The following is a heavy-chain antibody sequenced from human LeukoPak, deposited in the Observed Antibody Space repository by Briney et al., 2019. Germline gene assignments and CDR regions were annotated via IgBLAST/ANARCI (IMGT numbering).Heavy chain of an antibody. D-gene: IGHD3-9*01. J-gene: IGHJ6*02. CDR2: ISGSGGST. Sequence: GGSLRLSCAVSGFTFRIYAMSWVRQAPGKGLEWVSDISGSGGSTSYADSVKGRFTISRDNSNNTLFLQMNSLRAEDTAVYYCARDLTKLYLYGMDVWGQGTTVTVSS. CDR1: GFTFRIYA. CDR3: ARDLTKLYLYGMDV. V-gene: IGHV3-23*01.